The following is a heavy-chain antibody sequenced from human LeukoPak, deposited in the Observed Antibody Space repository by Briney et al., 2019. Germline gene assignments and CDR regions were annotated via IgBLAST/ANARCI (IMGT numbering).Heavy chain of an antibody. CDR3: ARGVTNYYDSSGFDY. D-gene: IGHD3-22*01. CDR1: GYTFTSYA. J-gene: IGHJ4*02. CDR2: INAGNGNT. Sequence: GASVKVSCKASGYTFTSYAMHWVRQAPGQRLEWMGWINAGNGNTKYSLKFQGRVTITRDTSASTAYMELSSLRSEDTAVYYCARGVTNYYDSSGFDYWGQGTLVTVSS. V-gene: IGHV1-3*01.